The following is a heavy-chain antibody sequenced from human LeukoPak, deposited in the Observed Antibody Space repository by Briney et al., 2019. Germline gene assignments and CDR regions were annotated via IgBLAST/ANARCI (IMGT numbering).Heavy chain of an antibody. CDR1: GFTFSSYW. CDR2: INQDGSEN. CDR3: VRAGGSSWSDF. D-gene: IGHD6-13*01. Sequence: HPGGSLRLSCAASGFTFSSYWMSWVRQSPGKGLEWVANINQDGSENHYVDSVKGRFTISRDNAKNSVFVQMSGLRVEDTAVYYCVRAGGSSWSDFWGQGTLVTVSS. V-gene: IGHV3-7*01. J-gene: IGHJ4*02.